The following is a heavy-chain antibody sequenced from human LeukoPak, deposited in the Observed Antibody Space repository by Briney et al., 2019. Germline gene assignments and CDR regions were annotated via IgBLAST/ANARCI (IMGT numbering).Heavy chain of an antibody. D-gene: IGHD3-22*01. J-gene: IGHJ4*02. CDR1: GGTFSIYA. V-gene: IGHV1-69*04. CDR2: IIPILGIA. Sequence: SVTVSCKASGGTFSIYAISWVRQAPGQGLEWMGRIIPILGIANYAQKFQGRVTITADKSTSTAYMELSSLRSGDTAVYYCARDLFDYDSSGYPLYFDYWGQGTLVTVSS. CDR3: ARDLFDYDSSGYPLYFDY.